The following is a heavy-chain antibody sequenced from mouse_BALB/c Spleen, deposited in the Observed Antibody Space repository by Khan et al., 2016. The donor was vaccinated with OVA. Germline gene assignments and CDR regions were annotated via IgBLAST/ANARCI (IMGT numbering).Heavy chain of an antibody. V-gene: IGHV5-17*02. J-gene: IGHJ2*01. Sequence: EVELVESGGGLVQPGGSRKLSCAASGFTFSSFGMHWVRQAPEKGLEWVAYINSGSSTIYYADPVKGRFTISRENPKNTPFLQMTSLSSEDTARYYCARGNWDYWGQGTTLTVSS. CDR3: ARGNWDY. CDR1: GFTFSSFG. CDR2: INSGSSTI. D-gene: IGHD4-1*01.